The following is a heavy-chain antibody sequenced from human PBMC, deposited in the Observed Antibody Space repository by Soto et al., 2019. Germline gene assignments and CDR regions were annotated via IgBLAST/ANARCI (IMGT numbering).Heavy chain of an antibody. Sequence: QITLKESGPPLVKPTQTRTLTCTFSGFSLSTRVVGVGWIRQPPGKALEWLALIYWDDDEGYSPSLKSRLTITKDSSKNHVVLTMTTMDPVDTATYYCAHRPRGYSYHFEYWGQGTLVTVSS. V-gene: IGHV2-5*02. CDR2: IYWDDDE. J-gene: IGHJ4*02. D-gene: IGHD5-18*01. CDR1: GFSLSTRVVG. CDR3: AHRPRGYSYHFEY.